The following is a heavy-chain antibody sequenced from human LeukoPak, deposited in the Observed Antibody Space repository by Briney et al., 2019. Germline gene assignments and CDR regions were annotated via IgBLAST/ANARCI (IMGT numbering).Heavy chain of an antibody. D-gene: IGHD2-15*01. Sequence: PGGSLRLSCAASGFTVSSNHMYWVRQAPGKGLEWVSVIYSGGSTYYADSVKGRFTISRHNSKDTLYLQMNSLRAEDTAVYYCIGSGSTFDYWGQGTLVTVSS. J-gene: IGHJ4*02. CDR1: GFTVSSNH. CDR3: IGSGSTFDY. CDR2: IYSGGST. V-gene: IGHV3-53*01.